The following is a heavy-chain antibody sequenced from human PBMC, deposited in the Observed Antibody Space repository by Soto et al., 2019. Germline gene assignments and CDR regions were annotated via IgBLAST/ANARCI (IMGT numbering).Heavy chain of an antibody. CDR3: ATDRVVIPNYYDSSGYYRSFDY. CDR2: FDPEDGET. D-gene: IGHD3-22*01. V-gene: IGHV1-24*01. CDR1: GYTLTELS. J-gene: IGHJ4*02. Sequence: ASVKVSCKVSGYTLTELSMHWVRQAPGKGLEWMGGFDPEDGETIYAQKFQGRVTMTEDTSTDTAYMELSSLRSEDTAVYYCATDRVVIPNYYDSSGYYRSFDYWGQGTLVTVSS.